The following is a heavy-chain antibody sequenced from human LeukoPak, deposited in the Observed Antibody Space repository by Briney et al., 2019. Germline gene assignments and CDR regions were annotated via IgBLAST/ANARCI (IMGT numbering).Heavy chain of an antibody. D-gene: IGHD5-12*01. V-gene: IGHV3-66*01. Sequence: PGGSLRLSCATSGFIVSTSYLSWVRQAPGKGLEWVSVIYSDDSTYYADSVKGRFTISRDNSKNTLFLQMNSLRAEDTAVYYCARWVVATMFDYWGQGTLVTVSS. J-gene: IGHJ4*02. CDR1: GFIVSTSY. CDR3: ARWVVATMFDY. CDR2: IYSDDST.